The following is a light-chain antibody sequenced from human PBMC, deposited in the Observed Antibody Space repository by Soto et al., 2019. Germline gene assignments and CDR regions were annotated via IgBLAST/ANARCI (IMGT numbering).Light chain of an antibody. CDR2: GAF. J-gene: IGKJ2*01. V-gene: IGKV3D-15*02. CDR1: QSVSSN. Sequence: IVMTQSPATLSVSPGERATLSCRASQSVSSNLAWYQQKPGQAPRLLVYGAFNRATGVPARFSGSGSGTDFTLTISGLEPEDSAVYYCQHYDGSPRTFGQGTKVDI. CDR3: QHYDGSPRT.